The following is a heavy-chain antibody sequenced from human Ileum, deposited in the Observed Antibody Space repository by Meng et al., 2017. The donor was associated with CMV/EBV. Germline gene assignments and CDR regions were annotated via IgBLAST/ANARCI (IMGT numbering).Heavy chain of an antibody. CDR1: GFTFSSSN. D-gene: IGHD1-26*01. V-gene: IGHV3-21*06. CDR3: ARYTSTYRDY. CDR2: ITSGSSI. J-gene: IGHJ4*02. Sequence: VQLVGSWGGLVKPGGSLRLSCAASGFTFSSSNMNWVRQAPGKGLEWVSSITSGSSIFYADSVKGRFTISRDNAKNLFFLQMDSLRADDTAVYYCARYTSTYRDYCGQGTLVTVSS.